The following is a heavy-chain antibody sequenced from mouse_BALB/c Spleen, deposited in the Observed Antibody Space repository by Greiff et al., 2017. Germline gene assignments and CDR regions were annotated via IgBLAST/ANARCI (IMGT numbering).Heavy chain of an antibody. CDR3: AREGGLRRNYYFDY. Sequence: EVKLVESGPGLVKPSQSLSLTCSVTGYSITSGYYWNWIRQFPGNKLEWMGYISYDGSNNYNPSLKNRISITRDTSKNQFFLKLNSVNTEDTATYYCAREGGLRRNYYFDYWGQGTTLTVSS. CDR2: ISYDGSN. J-gene: IGHJ2*01. D-gene: IGHD2-4*01. V-gene: IGHV3-6*02. CDR1: GYSITSGYY.